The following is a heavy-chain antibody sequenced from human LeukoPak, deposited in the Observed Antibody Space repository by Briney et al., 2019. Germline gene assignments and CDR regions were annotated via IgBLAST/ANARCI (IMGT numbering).Heavy chain of an antibody. V-gene: IGHV3-23*01. CDR1: GFTFSSYA. Sequence: GASLRLSCAASGFTFSSYAMSWVRQAPGKGLEWVSTISASGGSTYYADSVKGRFTISRDNSKNTLYLQMNSLRAEDTAVYYCAKSEDLYDSSGYYPAGGEYWGQGTLVTVSS. D-gene: IGHD3-22*01. CDR2: ISASGGST. CDR3: AKSEDLYDSSGYYPAGGEY. J-gene: IGHJ4*02.